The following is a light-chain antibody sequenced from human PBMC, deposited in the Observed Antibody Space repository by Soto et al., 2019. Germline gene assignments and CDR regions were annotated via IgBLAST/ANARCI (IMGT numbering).Light chain of an antibody. CDR2: KAS. CDR1: QSISSW. J-gene: IGKJ2*02. Sequence: DIQMTQSPSTLSASVGDRVTITCRASQSISSWLAWYQQRPGKAPKVLIYKASNLESGVPSRFSGSGSGTEFTLTISSLQPDDFATYYCLQYNSYPCTFGQGTKLEIK. CDR3: LQYNSYPCT. V-gene: IGKV1-5*03.